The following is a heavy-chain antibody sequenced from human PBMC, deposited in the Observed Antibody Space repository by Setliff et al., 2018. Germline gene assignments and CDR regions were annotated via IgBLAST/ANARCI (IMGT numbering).Heavy chain of an antibody. Sequence: GASVKVSCKASGYTFTSYGISWVRQAPGQGLEWMGWISVYNGKTKYAQKFQGRVTMTTDTSTRTAYMEVTSLRSDDTAVYYCARDEAPRYFDWLLGRKYYYYGMDVWGQGTMVTVSS. D-gene: IGHD3-9*01. CDR1: GYTFTSYG. V-gene: IGHV1-18*01. CDR3: ARDEAPRYFDWLLGRKYYYYGMDV. CDR2: ISVYNGKT. J-gene: IGHJ6*02.